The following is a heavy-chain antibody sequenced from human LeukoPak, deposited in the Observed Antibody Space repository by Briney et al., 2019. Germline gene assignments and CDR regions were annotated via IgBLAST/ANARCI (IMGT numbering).Heavy chain of an antibody. CDR1: GYTFAGHW. Sequence: GESLKISCKGFGYTFAGHWIGWVRQMPGKGLEWMGIIYPGDSDTRYNPSFQGHITISADKSISTVYLQWSSLKVSDTAMYYCARRGPGPRPMVYYYYGMDVWGQGTTVTVSS. J-gene: IGHJ6*02. CDR3: ARRGPGPRPMVYYYYGMDV. D-gene: IGHD3-10*01. V-gene: IGHV5-51*01. CDR2: IYPGDSDT.